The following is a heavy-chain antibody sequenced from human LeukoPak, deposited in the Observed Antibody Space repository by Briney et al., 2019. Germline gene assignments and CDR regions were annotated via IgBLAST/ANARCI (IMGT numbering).Heavy chain of an antibody. D-gene: IGHD6-25*01. CDR2: INHSGST. V-gene: IGHV4-34*01. CDR3: ASARLGSGLEGAFDI. Sequence: PSEALSLTCAVYGGSFSGYYWSWIRQPPGKGLEWIGEINHSGSTNYNPSLKSRVTISLDTSKNQFSLRLSSVTAADTAVYYCASARLGSGLEGAFDIWGQGTMVTVSS. J-gene: IGHJ3*02. CDR1: GGSFSGYY.